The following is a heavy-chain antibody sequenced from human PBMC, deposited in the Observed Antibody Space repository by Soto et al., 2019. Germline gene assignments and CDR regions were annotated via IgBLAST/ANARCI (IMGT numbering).Heavy chain of an antibody. CDR1: GGSFRGYY. CDR2: INHSGST. V-gene: IGHV4-34*01. J-gene: IGHJ6*03. D-gene: IGHD2-15*01. CDR3: ARGRYCSGGSCYTAYYYYYYMDV. Sequence: SDTLSLTCAVYGGSFRGYYWSWIRQPPGKGLEWIGEINHSGSTNYNPSLKSRVTISVDTSKNQFSLKLSSVTAADTAVYYCARGRYCSGGSCYTAYYYYYYMDVWGKGTTVT.